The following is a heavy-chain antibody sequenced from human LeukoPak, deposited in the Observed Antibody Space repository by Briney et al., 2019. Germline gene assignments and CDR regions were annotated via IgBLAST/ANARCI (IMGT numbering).Heavy chain of an antibody. D-gene: IGHD5-18*01. V-gene: IGHV3-7*01. CDR3: AKRGYSYGYGYYFDY. CDR2: IKQDGSEK. CDR1: GFTFSSYW. Sequence: GGSLRLSCAASGFTFSSYWMSWVRQAPGKGLEWVANIKQDGSEKYYVDSVKGRFTISRDNAKNSLYLQMNSLRAEDTAVYYCAKRGYSYGYGYYFDYRGQGTLVTVSS. J-gene: IGHJ4*02.